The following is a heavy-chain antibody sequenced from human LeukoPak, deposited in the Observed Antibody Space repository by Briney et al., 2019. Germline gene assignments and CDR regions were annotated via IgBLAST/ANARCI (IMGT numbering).Heavy chain of an antibody. D-gene: IGHD3-10*01. J-gene: IGHJ4*02. Sequence: PSETLSLTCAVYGGSFSGYYWSWIRQPPGKGLEWIGEINHSGSTNYNPSLKSRVTISVDTSKNQFSLKLGSVTAADTAVYYCARHYNYVYFDYWGQGTLVTVSS. CDR1: GGSFSGYY. CDR3: ARHYNYVYFDY. V-gene: IGHV4-34*01. CDR2: INHSGST.